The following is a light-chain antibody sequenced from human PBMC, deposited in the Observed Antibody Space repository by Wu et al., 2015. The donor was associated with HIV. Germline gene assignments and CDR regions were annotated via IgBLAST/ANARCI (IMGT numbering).Light chain of an antibody. V-gene: IGKV3-20*01. Sequence: EIVLTQSPGTLSLSPGERATLSCRASQSISNNYLAWYQQKPGQAPRLLIYGTSDRATDTPDRFSGGGSGTDFTLTISRLEPEDFAVYYCQQYDRSLTFGGGTKVEIK. CDR3: QQYDRSLT. CDR1: QSISNNY. CDR2: GTS. J-gene: IGKJ4*01.